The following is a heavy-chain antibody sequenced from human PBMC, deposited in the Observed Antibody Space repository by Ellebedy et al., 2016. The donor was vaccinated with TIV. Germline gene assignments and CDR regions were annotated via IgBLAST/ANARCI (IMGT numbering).Heavy chain of an antibody. J-gene: IGHJ6*02. CDR1: GGTFSSYA. CDR3: ARGYSSGWYGYPYYYYGMDV. V-gene: IGHV1-69*13. CDR2: IIPIFGTA. Sequence: SVKVSXXASGGTFSSYAISWVRQAPGQGLEWMGGIIPIFGTANYAQKFQGRVTITADESTSTAYMELSSLRSEDTAVYYCARGYSSGWYGYPYYYYGMDVWGQGTTVTVSS. D-gene: IGHD6-19*01.